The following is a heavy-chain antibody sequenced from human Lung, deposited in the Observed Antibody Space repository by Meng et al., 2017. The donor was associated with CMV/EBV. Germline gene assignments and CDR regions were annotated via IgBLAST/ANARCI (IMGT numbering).Heavy chain of an antibody. D-gene: IGHD6-13*01. CDR2: INSDGSST. V-gene: IGHV3-74*01. J-gene: IGHJ6*02. Sequence: ESXKISXAASGFTFSSYWMHWVRRAPGKGLVWVSRINSDGSSTSYADSVKGRFTISRDNAKNTLYLQMNSLRAEDTAVYYCARGGSSWGGKYYYYGMDVWGQGXTVTVSS. CDR1: GFTFSSYW. CDR3: ARGGSSWGGKYYYYGMDV.